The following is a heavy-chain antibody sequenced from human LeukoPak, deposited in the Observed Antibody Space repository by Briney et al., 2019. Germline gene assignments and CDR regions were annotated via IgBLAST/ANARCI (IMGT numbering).Heavy chain of an antibody. J-gene: IGHJ4*02. CDR3: ARDLGSRSPGDY. Sequence: KPSETLSLTCTVSGGSISSSSYYWGWIRQPPGKGLEWIGSIYYSGSTYYNPSLKSRVTISVDTSKNQFSLKLSSVTAADTAVYYCARDLGSRSPGDYWGQGTLVTVSS. CDR2: IYYSGST. CDR1: GGSISSSSYY. V-gene: IGHV4-39*07. D-gene: IGHD1-26*01.